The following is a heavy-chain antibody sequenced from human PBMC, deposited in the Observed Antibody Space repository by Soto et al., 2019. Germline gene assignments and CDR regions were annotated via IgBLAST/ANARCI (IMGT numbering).Heavy chain of an antibody. CDR2: ISGSGGST. Sequence: GGSLRLSCAASGFTFSSYAMSWVRQAPGKGLEWVSAISGSGGSTYYADSVKGRFTISRDNSKNTLYLQMNSLRAEDTAVYYCAKDNGLKGIVVVVAATPLLVDIWGQGTMVTVSS. J-gene: IGHJ3*02. D-gene: IGHD2-15*01. CDR1: GFTFSSYA. CDR3: AKDNGLKGIVVVVAATPLLVDI. V-gene: IGHV3-23*01.